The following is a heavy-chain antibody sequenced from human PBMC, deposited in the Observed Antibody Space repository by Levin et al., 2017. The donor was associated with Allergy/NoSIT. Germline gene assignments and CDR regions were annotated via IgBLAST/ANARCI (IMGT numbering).Heavy chain of an antibody. J-gene: IGHJ3*01. Sequence: ASVKVSCKASGYTFISYVISWVRQAPGQGLEWMGWINPYNGNTNDAQKLQGRVTMTRDTSTSTAYMEMRSLRYDDTAGYYCAIVRPTDITGTTATFDFWGQGTMVTVSS. D-gene: IGHD1-7*01. CDR2: INPYNGNT. V-gene: IGHV1-18*01. CDR3: AIVRPTDITGTTATFDF. CDR1: GYTFISYV.